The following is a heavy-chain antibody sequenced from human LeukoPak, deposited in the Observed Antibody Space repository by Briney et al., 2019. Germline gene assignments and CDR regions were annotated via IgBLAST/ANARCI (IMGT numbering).Heavy chain of an antibody. D-gene: IGHD6-25*01. CDR2: TYYRSRWYD. V-gene: IGHV6-1*01. Sequence: SQTLSLTCAISGDSVSSNSAAWNWLRQSPSRGLEWLGRTYYRSRWYDDYAVSVKSRMTINPDTSKNQFSLHLNSVTPEDTAVYYCARGGSGYWVSLFEYWGQGILVTVSS. J-gene: IGHJ4*02. CDR3: ARGGSGYWVSLFEY. CDR1: GDSVSSNSAA.